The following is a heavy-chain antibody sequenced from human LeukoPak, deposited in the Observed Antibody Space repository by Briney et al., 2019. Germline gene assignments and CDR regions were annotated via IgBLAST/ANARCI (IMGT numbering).Heavy chain of an antibody. V-gene: IGHV3-23*01. CDR1: GFTLRSYT. Sequence: GGSLRLSCAASGFTLRSYTMNWVRQAPGKGLEWVSAISGSGGSTYYADSVKGRFTISRDNSKNTLYLQMNSLRAEDTAVYYCAKVRMVRGVIIRYFDYWGQGTLVTVSS. CDR3: AKVRMVRGVIIRYFDY. D-gene: IGHD3-10*01. J-gene: IGHJ4*02. CDR2: ISGSGGST.